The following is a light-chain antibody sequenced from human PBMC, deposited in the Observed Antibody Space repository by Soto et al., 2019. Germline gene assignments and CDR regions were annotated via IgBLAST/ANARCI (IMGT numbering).Light chain of an antibody. CDR2: KAS. J-gene: IGKJ1*01. V-gene: IGKV1-5*03. CDR1: QSISTW. CDR3: QQYNSYPWT. Sequence: DIQMTQSPSTLSASVGDRVTITCRASQSISTWLAWYQQKPVKAPKVLIYKASSLESGVPSRFSGSGSGTEFTLTISSLQPEDFATYYCQQYNSYPWTFGQGTKVEIK.